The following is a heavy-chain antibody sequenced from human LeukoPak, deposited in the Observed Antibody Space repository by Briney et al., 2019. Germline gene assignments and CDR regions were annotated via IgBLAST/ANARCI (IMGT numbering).Heavy chain of an antibody. CDR3: ARVFGIPI. Sequence: GGSLRLSCVVSGFTVSSNYMTWVRQAPGKGLEWVSVIYSGGKTYYADSVKGRFIISRDNSKNTFYLQMNSLRAEDTAVYYCARVFGIPIWGQGTMVTVSS. D-gene: IGHD3-3*01. J-gene: IGHJ3*02. CDR1: GFTVSSNY. V-gene: IGHV3-53*01. CDR2: IYSGGKT.